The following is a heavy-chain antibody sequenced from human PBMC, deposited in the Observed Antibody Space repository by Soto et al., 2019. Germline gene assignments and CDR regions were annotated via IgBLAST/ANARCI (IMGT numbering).Heavy chain of an antibody. CDR1: GFTFSTYW. Sequence: PGGSLRLSCAASGFTFSTYWMHWFRQAPGKGLVWVAVISYDGSNKYYADSVKGRFTISRDNSKNTLYLQMNSLRAEDTAVYYCAKDYSGYDGLDYWGQGTLVTV. CDR3: AKDYSGYDGLDY. J-gene: IGHJ4*02. D-gene: IGHD5-12*01. V-gene: IGHV3-30*18. CDR2: ISYDGSNK.